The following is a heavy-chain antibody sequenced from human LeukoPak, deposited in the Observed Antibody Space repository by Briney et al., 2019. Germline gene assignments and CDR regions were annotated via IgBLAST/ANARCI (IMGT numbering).Heavy chain of an antibody. J-gene: IGHJ4*02. V-gene: IGHV4-39*07. CDR1: GGSISTSNYF. Sequence: SETLSLTCAVSGGSISTSNYFWAWIRQPPGKGLEWIGSIYYGGNTYYNPSLKSRVTISVDTSKSQFSLKLSSVTAADTAVYYCAREDYGGNSIDYWGQGTLVTVSS. D-gene: IGHD4-23*01. CDR2: IYYGGNT. CDR3: AREDYGGNSIDY.